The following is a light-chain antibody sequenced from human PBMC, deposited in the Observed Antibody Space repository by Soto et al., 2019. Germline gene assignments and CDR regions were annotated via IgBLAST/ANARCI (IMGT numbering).Light chain of an antibody. CDR1: QSVSSSY. V-gene: IGKV3D-20*02. CDR2: GAS. CDR3: QQCYNWPQWT. Sequence: EIVLTQSPGTLSLSPGERATLSCRASQSVSSSYLAWYQQKPGQAPRLLIYGASNRATGIPVRFSGSGSGTDFTLTISSLEPEDFALYYCQQCYNWPQWTFGQGTKVDIK. J-gene: IGKJ1*01.